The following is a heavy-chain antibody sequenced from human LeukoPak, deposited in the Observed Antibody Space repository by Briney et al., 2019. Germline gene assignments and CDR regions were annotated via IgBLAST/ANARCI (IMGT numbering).Heavy chain of an antibody. D-gene: IGHD3-3*01. CDR2: INYSGST. CDR1: GGSINSGGHY. Sequence: SETLSLTCTVSGGSINSGGHYWSWIRQHPGKGLEWIGYINYSGSTYYNPSLKSRVTISIDTSQNQFSLKLSSVTAADTAVYYCARDEAIFGAGYYYGMDVWGQGTAVTVSS. CDR3: ARDEAIFGAGYYYGMDV. V-gene: IGHV4-31*03. J-gene: IGHJ6*02.